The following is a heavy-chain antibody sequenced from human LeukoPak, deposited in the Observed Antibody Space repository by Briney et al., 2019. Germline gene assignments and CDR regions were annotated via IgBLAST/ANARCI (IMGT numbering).Heavy chain of an antibody. J-gene: IGHJ3*02. CDR2: INPSGGST. CDR1: GYTFTSYY. Sequence: ASVKVSCKASGYTFTSYYIHWVRQAPGQGLEWMGIINPSGGSTSYAQKFQGRVTMTRDTSTSTVYMELSSLRSEDTAVYYCARDPAGGYFDWLFGRNDAFDIWGQGTMVTVSS. CDR3: ARDPAGGYFDWLFGRNDAFDI. V-gene: IGHV1-46*01. D-gene: IGHD3-9*01.